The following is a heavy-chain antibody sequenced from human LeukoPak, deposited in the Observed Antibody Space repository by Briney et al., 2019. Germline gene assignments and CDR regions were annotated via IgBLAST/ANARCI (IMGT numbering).Heavy chain of an antibody. CDR3: ARPLDGTFDY. V-gene: IGHV4-39*01. Sequence: TSETLSLTCTVSGGSISSSSYYWGWIRQPPGKGLEWIGSIYYSGSTYYNPSLKSRVTISVDTSKNQFSLKLSSVTAADTAVYYCARPLDGTFDYWGQGTLVTVSS. J-gene: IGHJ4*02. CDR2: IYYSGST. CDR1: GGSISSSSYY. D-gene: IGHD1-1*01.